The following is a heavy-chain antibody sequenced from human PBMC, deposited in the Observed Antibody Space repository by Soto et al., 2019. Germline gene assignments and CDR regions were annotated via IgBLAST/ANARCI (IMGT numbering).Heavy chain of an antibody. CDR3: AKDPVPQLLPSWWFDP. D-gene: IGHD2-2*01. CDR1: GFAFGAYA. J-gene: IGHJ5*02. V-gene: IGHV3-23*01. Sequence: EVQLLESGGGLVQPGGSLRLSCAASGFAFGAYAMTWVRQAPGKGLEWVSVISGAVGNTYYADSVKGRFPVSRDNSKKMLYLEMNSLRVEDTAIYYCAKDPVPQLLPSWWFDPWGQVTRVTVSS. CDR2: ISGAVGNT.